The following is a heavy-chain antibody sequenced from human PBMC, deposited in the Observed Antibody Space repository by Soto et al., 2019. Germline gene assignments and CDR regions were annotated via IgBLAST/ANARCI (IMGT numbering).Heavy chain of an antibody. Sequence: QIQLVESGGGVVQPGGSLRLSCSAAGFSFGSFGMHWVRQAPGEGLEWVAFISRDGSNSFFGDSVKGRFTLSRDKSSNTVYLQMSNTRDEDTALYYCARGNLSFDFDSWGQGTLVIVSS. J-gene: IGHJ4*02. CDR1: GFSFGSFG. V-gene: IGHV3-30*03. CDR2: ISRDGSNS. CDR3: ARGNLSFDFDS.